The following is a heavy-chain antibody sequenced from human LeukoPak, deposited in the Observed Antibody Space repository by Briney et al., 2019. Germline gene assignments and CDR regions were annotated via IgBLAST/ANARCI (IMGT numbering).Heavy chain of an antibody. V-gene: IGHV1-2*02. CDR2: INPNSGGT. D-gene: IGHD6-19*01. CDR3: ARVGAVAGTFDY. J-gene: IGHJ4*02. Sequence: ASVKVSCKASGYTFTGYFMHWVRQAPGQGLXWMGWINPNSGGTNYAQKFQGRVTMTRDTSISTAYMELSRLRSDDTAVYYCARVGAVAGTFDYWGQGTLVTVSS. CDR1: GYTFTGYF.